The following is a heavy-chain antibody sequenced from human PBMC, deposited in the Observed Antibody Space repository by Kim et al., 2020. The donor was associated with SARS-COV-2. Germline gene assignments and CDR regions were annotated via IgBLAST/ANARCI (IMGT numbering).Heavy chain of an antibody. CDR2: INPSGGST. Sequence: ASVKVSCKASGYTFTSYYMHWVRQAPGQGLEWMVIINPSGGSTSYAQKFQGRVTMTRDTSTSTVYMELSSLRSEDTAVYYCARDSRYYYGSGSYYKPFDYWGQGILVTVSS. D-gene: IGHD3-10*01. V-gene: IGHV1-46*01. CDR3: ARDSRYYYGSGSYYKPFDY. J-gene: IGHJ4*02. CDR1: GYTFTSYY.